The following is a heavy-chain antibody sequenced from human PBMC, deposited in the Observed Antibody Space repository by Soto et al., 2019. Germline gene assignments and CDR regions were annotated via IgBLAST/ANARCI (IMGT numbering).Heavy chain of an antibody. CDR2: INHSGST. D-gene: IGHD6-19*01. Sequence: QVQLQQWGAGLLKPSETLSLTCAVYGGSFSDYYWSWIRQPPGRGLEWIGEINHSGSTNYNPSLNSRVTRSVDTSKNQLSLKLSSVTAADTAVYYCGGVTVADWGQGTLVTVSS. V-gene: IGHV4-34*01. CDR3: GGVTVAD. J-gene: IGHJ4*02. CDR1: GGSFSDYY.